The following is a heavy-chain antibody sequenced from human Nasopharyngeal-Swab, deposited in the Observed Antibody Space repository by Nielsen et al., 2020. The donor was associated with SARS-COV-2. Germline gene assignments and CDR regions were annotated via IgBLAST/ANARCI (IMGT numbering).Heavy chain of an antibody. Sequence: GESLKISWKGAGYSFTTDWIGWVRQMPGKGLEWMGIIYPGDSNTRYSPSFQGQVTISVDKYSSTAYLQWSSLKASDTAIYYCARPMRPMGHYYFGMDVWGQGTTVTVSS. CDR2: IYPGDSNT. J-gene: IGHJ6*02. D-gene: IGHD1-26*01. CDR3: ARPMRPMGHYYFGMDV. V-gene: IGHV5-51*01. CDR1: GYSFTTDW.